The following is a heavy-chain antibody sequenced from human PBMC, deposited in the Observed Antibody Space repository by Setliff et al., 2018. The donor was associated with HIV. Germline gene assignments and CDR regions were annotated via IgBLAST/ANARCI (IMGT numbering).Heavy chain of an antibody. CDR3: ARGFEGYCSGASCHWFDS. V-gene: IGHV4-34*01. CDR2: ISHSGRT. D-gene: IGHD2-15*01. CDR1: GGSLTDYD. J-gene: IGHJ5*01. Sequence: LSLTCAVYGGSLTDYDWTWIRQTPAKGLEWIGEISHSGRTNYNPSLKTRLIISRDTSKNQFSLRLSSATVADTAICYCARGFEGYCSGASCHWFDSWGQGTQVTV.